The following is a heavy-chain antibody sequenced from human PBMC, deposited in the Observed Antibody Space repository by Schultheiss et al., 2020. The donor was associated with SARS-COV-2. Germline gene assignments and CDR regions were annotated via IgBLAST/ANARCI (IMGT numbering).Heavy chain of an antibody. J-gene: IGHJ5*02. CDR2: LWYDGIKK. CDR3: ARRLCSSTSCFYTQNWFDP. V-gene: IGHV3-33*03. Sequence: GESLKISCTASGFTFGDYAMSWVRQAPGKGLEWVAVLWYDGIKKYYADSVKGRFTISRDNAKNTLYLQMNSLRAEDTAVYYCARRLCSSTSCFYTQNWFDPWGQGTLVTVSS. CDR1: GFTFGDYA. D-gene: IGHD2-2*01.